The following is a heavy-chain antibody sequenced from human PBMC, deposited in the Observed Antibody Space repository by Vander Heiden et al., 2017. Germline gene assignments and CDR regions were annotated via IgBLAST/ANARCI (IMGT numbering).Heavy chain of an antibody. CDR3: ARSYYYETLSGMDV. V-gene: IGHV3-74*01. Sequence: EVQLVESGGGLVQPGGSLRLACAASGFTLSTYWRHWVRQAPGKGLLWVSHINSDGSVTTSADSVKGRFTISRDNAKNTLYLQMNSLRDEDTAVYYCARSYYYETLSGMDVWGQGTTVTVSS. J-gene: IGHJ6*02. CDR1: GFTLSTYW. D-gene: IGHD3-22*01. CDR2: INSDGSVT.